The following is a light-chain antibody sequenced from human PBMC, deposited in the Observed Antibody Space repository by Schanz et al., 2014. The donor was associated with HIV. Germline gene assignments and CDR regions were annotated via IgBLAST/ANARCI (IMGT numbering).Light chain of an antibody. CDR1: SSNIKMNA. J-gene: IGLJ2*01. Sequence: QSVVTQPPSASGTPGQRVTISCSGSSSNIKMNAVNWYQHLPGMGPKLLIQSNNQRPSGVPDRFSGSKSGNTASLTVSGLQAEDEADYYCSSHAGSDNFGIFGGGTKLTVL. CDR2: SNN. V-gene: IGLV1-44*01. CDR3: SSHAGSDNFGI.